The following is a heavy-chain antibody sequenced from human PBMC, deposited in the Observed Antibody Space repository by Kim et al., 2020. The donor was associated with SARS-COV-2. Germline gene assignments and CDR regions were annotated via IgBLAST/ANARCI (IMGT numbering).Heavy chain of an antibody. D-gene: IGHD2-21*02. Sequence: GGSLRLSCAASGFTFSSYWMSWVRQAPGKGLEWVANIKEDGSDSYYVDSVKGRFTISRDNAKNSLYLQMNSLRAEDTSVYYSARDPRGGDDYNSLEYWGQGTLVTVSS. CDR2: IKEDGSDS. V-gene: IGHV3-7*01. CDR3: ARDPRGGDDYNSLEY. J-gene: IGHJ4*02. CDR1: GFTFSSYW.